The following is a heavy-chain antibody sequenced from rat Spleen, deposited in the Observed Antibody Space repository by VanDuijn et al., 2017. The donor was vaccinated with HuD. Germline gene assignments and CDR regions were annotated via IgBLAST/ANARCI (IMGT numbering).Heavy chain of an antibody. V-gene: IGHV5S13*01. CDR3: ARHPTYYGFDGDWFAC. J-gene: IGHJ3*01. CDR2: ISTGGVNT. Sequence: EVQLVESGGGLVQPGRSLKLSCVASGFTFSNYDMAWVRQAPTKGLEWIASISTGGVNTDYRDSVKGRFTISRDNAKNTLYLQMDSLRSEDTATYYCARHPTYYGFDGDWFACWGQGTLVTVSS. CDR1: GFTFSNYD. D-gene: IGHD1-9*01.